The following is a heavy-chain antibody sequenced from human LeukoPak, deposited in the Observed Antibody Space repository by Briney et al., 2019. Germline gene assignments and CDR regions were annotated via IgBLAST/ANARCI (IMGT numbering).Heavy chain of an antibody. Sequence: SQTLCLTCAVYGGSFSGYYWSWIRHPPGKGLEWIGEINQSGRPNYNPSIKSRVTISVDTTKNQFSLKLRSVTAADTAVYYCARGALITIFGVVIMGAQGPYFDYWGQGTLVTVSS. CDR2: INQSGRP. CDR1: GGSFSGYY. CDR3: ARGALITIFGVVIMGAQGPYFDY. D-gene: IGHD3-3*01. J-gene: IGHJ4*02. V-gene: IGHV4-34*01.